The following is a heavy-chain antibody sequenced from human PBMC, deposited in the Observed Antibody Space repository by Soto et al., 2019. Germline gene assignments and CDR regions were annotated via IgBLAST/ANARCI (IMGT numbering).Heavy chain of an antibody. D-gene: IGHD3-22*01. V-gene: IGHV1-3*04. CDR2: INTGNGNT. J-gene: IGHJ6*02. Sequence: ASSKVSCKASGYTFTSYPMYWVRQAPGQRLEWMGWINTGNGNTKYSQRFQGRVTLTRDTSATTAYMELSSLRSEDTAVYYCARYDTSGYDMDVSGQGTTVTVSS. CDR3: ARYDTSGYDMDV. CDR1: GYTFTSYP.